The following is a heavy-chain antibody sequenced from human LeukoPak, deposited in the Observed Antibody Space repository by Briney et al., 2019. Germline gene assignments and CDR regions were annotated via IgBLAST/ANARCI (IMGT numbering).Heavy chain of an antibody. CDR1: GFIVTSNY. CDR3: ATLGSIVWGRGGTASSL. Sequence: PGGSLRLSCAASGFIVTSNYISWVRQAPGKGLECVSIIYSGGHTYYADSVKGRFTISRHNSENTLYLQTSSLRPEDTAVYYCATLGSIVWGRGGTASSLWGQGTLVTVSS. D-gene: IGHD2-21*02. CDR2: IYSGGHT. J-gene: IGHJ4*02. V-gene: IGHV3-53*04.